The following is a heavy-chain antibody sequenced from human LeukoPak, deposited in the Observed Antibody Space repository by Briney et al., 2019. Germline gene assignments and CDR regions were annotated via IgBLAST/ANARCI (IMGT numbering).Heavy chain of an antibody. CDR1: GGTFSSYA. CDR2: IIPILGIA. D-gene: IGHD2-21*02. V-gene: IGHV1-69*04. Sequence: SVKVSCKASGGTFSSYAISWVRQAPGQGLEWMGRIIPILGIANYAQKFQGRVTITADKSTSTAYMELSSLRSEDTAVYYCARSGRDLHFDYWGQGTLVTVSS. J-gene: IGHJ4*02. CDR3: ARSGRDLHFDY.